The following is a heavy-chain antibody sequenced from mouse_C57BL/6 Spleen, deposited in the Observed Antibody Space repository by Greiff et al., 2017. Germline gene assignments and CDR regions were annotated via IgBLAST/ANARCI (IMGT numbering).Heavy chain of an antibody. V-gene: IGHV1-15*01. D-gene: IGHD1-1*01. CDR2: IDPETGGT. CDR1: GYTFTDYE. CDR3: TRSYYGSSYFDY. J-gene: IGHJ2*01. Sequence: QVQLQQSGAELVRPGASVTLSCKASGYTFTDYEMHWVKQTPVHGLEWIGAIDPETGGTAYNQKFKGKAILTADKSSSTAYMELRSLTSEDSAVYYCTRSYYGSSYFDYWGQGTTLTVSS.